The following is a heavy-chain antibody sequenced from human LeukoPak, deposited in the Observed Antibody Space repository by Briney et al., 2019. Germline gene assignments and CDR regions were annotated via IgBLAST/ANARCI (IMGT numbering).Heavy chain of an antibody. V-gene: IGHV3-30-3*01. Sequence: GGSLRLSCAASGFTFSSYAMHWVRQAPGKGLEWVAVISYDGSNKYYADSVKGRFTISRDNSKNTLYLQMNSLRAEDTAVYYYARDPTPFLYSPPPFFDYWGQGTLVTVSS. D-gene: IGHD6-13*01. CDR3: ARDPTPFLYSPPPFFDY. CDR1: GFTFSSYA. CDR2: ISYDGSNK. J-gene: IGHJ4*02.